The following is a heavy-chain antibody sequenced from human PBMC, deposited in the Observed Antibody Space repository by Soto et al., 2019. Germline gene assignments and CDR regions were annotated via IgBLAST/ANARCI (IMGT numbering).Heavy chain of an antibody. V-gene: IGHV4-38-2*02. Sequence: LSLTCTVSAYSISSGYYWGWIRQPPGEGLEWIGNIYHSGSTYYNPSLKSRVTISLDTSKNQFSLKLRSVTAADTAVYYCARGSYSTFRIDYWGQGTLVTVSS. CDR2: IYHSGST. CDR1: AYSISSGYY. J-gene: IGHJ4*02. CDR3: ARGSYSTFRIDY. D-gene: IGHD6-13*01.